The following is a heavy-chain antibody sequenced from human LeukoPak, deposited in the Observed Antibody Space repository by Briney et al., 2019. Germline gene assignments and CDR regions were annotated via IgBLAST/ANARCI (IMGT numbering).Heavy chain of an antibody. J-gene: IGHJ4*02. CDR3: ARELWFGS. Sequence: GGSLRLSCAASGFTFDDYAMHWVRQAPGKGLEWVSSISSSSYIYYADSVKGRFTISRDNAKNSLYLQMNSLRAEDTAVYYCARELWFGSWGQGTLVTVSS. CDR2: ISSSSYI. D-gene: IGHD3-10*01. V-gene: IGHV3-69-1*01. CDR1: GFTFDDYA.